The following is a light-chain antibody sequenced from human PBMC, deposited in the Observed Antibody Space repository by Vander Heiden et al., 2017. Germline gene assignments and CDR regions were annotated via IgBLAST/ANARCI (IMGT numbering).Light chain of an antibody. V-gene: IGLV1-51*01. J-gene: IGLJ3*02. CDR3: AVWDGSLNGGV. CDR1: ISNIGNNF. CDR2: DNN. Sequence: QSVLPQPPSVSAAPGQNVTLSCSGSISNIGNNFVSWYQKFPGAAPKLLIYDNNERESGIPARFSASKSGTSATLGITGLQTGDEADYYCAVWDGSLNGGVFGGGTKLTVL.